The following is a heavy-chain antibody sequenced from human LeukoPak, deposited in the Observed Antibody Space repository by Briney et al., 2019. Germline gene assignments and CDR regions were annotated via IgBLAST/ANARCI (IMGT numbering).Heavy chain of an antibody. D-gene: IGHD1-1*01. CDR1: GGTFSIYA. V-gene: IGHV1-69*13. CDR2: IIPIFGTA. CDR3: ARAGSGYTAEALDY. J-gene: IGHJ4*02. Sequence: GASVTVSCTSSGGTFSIYAISRVRQAPGQGLEWVGGIIPIFGTANYAQKFQGRVTITADESTSTAYMELSSLRSEDTAVYYCARAGSGYTAEALDYWGQGTLVTVSS.